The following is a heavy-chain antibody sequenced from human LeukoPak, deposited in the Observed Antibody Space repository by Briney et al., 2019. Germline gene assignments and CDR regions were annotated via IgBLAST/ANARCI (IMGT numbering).Heavy chain of an antibody. CDR1: GGSISSGDYY. D-gene: IGHD3-22*01. V-gene: IGHV4-39*07. CDR2: INHSGST. CDR3: AGGYYYVKFDY. J-gene: IGHJ4*02. Sequence: SETLSLTCTVSGGSISSGDYYWSWIRQPPGKGLEWIGEINHSGSTNYNPSLKSRVTISVDTSKNQFSLKLSSVTAADTAVYYCAGGYYYVKFDYWGQGTLVTVSS.